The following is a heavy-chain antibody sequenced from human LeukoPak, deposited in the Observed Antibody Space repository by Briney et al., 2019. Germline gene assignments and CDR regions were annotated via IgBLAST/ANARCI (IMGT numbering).Heavy chain of an antibody. J-gene: IGHJ4*02. V-gene: IGHV1-69*05. CDR1: GGTFSSYA. CDR3: ARDDSSGYYFDY. Sequence: GASVKVSCKASGGTFSSYAISWVRQAPGQGLEWMGGIIPIFATANYAQKFQGRVTITTDESTSTAYMELSSLRSEDTAVYYCARDDSSGYYFDYWGQGTLVTVSS. CDR2: IIPIFATA. D-gene: IGHD3-22*01.